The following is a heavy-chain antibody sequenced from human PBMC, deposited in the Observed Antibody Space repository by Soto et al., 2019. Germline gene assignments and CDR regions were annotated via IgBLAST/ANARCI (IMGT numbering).Heavy chain of an antibody. J-gene: IGHJ5*02. V-gene: IGHV4-59*02. Sequence: SETLSLTCTFSGGSVSSYYWSWIRQPPGKGLEWIGYIYYSGSTNYNPSLKSRVTISVDTSKNQFSLKLSSVTAADTAVYYCARAGTTYYYGSGSYRGFDPWGQGTLVTVSS. CDR3: ARAGTTYYYGSGSYRGFDP. CDR1: GGSVSSYY. CDR2: IYYSGST. D-gene: IGHD3-10*01.